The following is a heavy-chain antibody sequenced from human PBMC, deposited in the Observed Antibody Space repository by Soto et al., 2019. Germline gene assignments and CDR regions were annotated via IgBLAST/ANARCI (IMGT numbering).Heavy chain of an antibody. CDR3: AKDRDGAAAGPTNFYGMDV. V-gene: IGHV3-23*01. CDR2: IRGSGDST. D-gene: IGHD6-13*01. Sequence: EVQLLESGGGLVQPGGSLRLSCAASGFTFSSYAMSWVRQAPGKGLEWVAVIRGSGDSTYYADSVRGRFTISRDNSKNTLYLQMNSLRAEDTAVYYCAKDRDGAAAGPTNFYGMDVLGDWTTVTVSS. CDR1: GFTFSSYA. J-gene: IGHJ6*04.